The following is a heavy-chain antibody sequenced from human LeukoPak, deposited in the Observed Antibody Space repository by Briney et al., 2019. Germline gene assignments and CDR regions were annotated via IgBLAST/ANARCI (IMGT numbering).Heavy chain of an antibody. Sequence: GGSLRLSCTASGFTLGDYAMSWIGQAPGKGLEGVGFIRSKAYGETADYAASVKGRFTISRDDSKAIAYLQMNSLKTEDTAVYHCTRDRGAYNLYDYWGQGTLVTVSS. CDR2: IRSKAYGETA. V-gene: IGHV3-49*03. CDR1: GFTLGDYA. CDR3: TRDRGAYNLYDY. D-gene: IGHD1-1*01. J-gene: IGHJ4*02.